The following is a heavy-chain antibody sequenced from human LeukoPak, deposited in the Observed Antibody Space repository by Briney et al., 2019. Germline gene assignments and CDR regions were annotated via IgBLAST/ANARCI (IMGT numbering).Heavy chain of an antibody. Sequence: GGSLRLSCAASGFTFSSYAMSWVRQAPWKGLEWVSAISGSGGSTYYADSVKGRFTISRDNSKNTLYLQMNSLRAEDTAVYYCARGKSIVVVPAANHWGQGTLVTVSS. V-gene: IGHV3-23*01. CDR2: ISGSGGST. D-gene: IGHD2-2*01. J-gene: IGHJ5*02. CDR3: ARGKSIVVVPAANH. CDR1: GFTFSSYA.